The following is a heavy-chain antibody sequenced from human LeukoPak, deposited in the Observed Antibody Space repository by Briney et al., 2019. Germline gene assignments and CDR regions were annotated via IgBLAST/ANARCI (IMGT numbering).Heavy chain of an antibody. D-gene: IGHD2-15*01. Sequence: GASVKVSCKASGYTFTGYYMHWVRQAPGQGLEWMGWINPNSGGTNYAQKFQGRVTMTRDTSISTAYMEVSRLTSDDTAVYYCARAVLVVGATQEGYWGQGTLVTVSS. V-gene: IGHV1-2*02. J-gene: IGHJ4*02. CDR1: GYTFTGYY. CDR2: INPNSGGT. CDR3: ARAVLVVGATQEGY.